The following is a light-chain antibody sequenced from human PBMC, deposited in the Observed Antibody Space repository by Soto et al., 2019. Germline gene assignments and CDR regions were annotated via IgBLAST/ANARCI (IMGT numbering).Light chain of an antibody. CDR3: SSYTSSSTVV. CDR2: EVS. Sequence: QSALTQPASASGSPGQSITISCTGTSSDVGGYNYVSWYQQHPGKAPKLMIYEVSNRPSGVSNRFSGSKSGNTASLTISGLQAEEEADYYCSSYTSSSTVVFGGGTKLTVL. CDR1: SSDVGGYNY. J-gene: IGLJ2*01. V-gene: IGLV2-14*01.